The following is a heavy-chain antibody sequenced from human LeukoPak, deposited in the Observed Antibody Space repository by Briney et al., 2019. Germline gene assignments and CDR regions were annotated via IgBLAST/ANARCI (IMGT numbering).Heavy chain of an antibody. V-gene: IGHV1-8*01. J-gene: IGHJ6*02. D-gene: IGHD5-18*01. CDR2: MNPNSGNT. Sequence: GASVKVSCKASGYTFTSYDINWVRQATGQGLEWVGWMNPNSGNTGYAQKFQGRVTMTRNTSISTAYMELSSLRSEDTAVYYCAARSSDTAMVDYYYGMDVWGQGTTVTVSS. CDR1: GYTFTSYD. CDR3: AARSSDTAMVDYYYGMDV.